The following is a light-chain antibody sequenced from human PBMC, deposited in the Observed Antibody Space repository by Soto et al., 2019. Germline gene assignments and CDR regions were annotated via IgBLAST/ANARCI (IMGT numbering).Light chain of an antibody. CDR1: QSVSSN. V-gene: IGKV3-15*01. Sequence: EIVMTQSPATLSVSPGERATLSCRASQSVSSNLAWYQQKPGQAPRLLIYGASTRATGIPARFSGSGSGTEFTLTISSLQSEDFATYYCQQYYSYPHTFGPGTKVDIK. J-gene: IGKJ3*01. CDR2: GAS. CDR3: QQYYSYPHT.